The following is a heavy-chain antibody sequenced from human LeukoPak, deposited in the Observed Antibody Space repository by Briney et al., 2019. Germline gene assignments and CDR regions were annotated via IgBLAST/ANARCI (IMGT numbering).Heavy chain of an antibody. D-gene: IGHD3-10*01. V-gene: IGHV4-34*01. Sequence: SETLSLTCAVYGGSFSGYYWSWIRQPPGKGLEWIGEINHSGSTNYNPSLKSRVTISVDTSKNQFSLKLSSVTAADTAVYYCARETTYYYGSGSSGRALNWFDPWGQGTLVTVSS. CDR1: GGSFSGYY. J-gene: IGHJ5*02. CDR2: INHSGST. CDR3: ARETTYYYGSGSSGRALNWFDP.